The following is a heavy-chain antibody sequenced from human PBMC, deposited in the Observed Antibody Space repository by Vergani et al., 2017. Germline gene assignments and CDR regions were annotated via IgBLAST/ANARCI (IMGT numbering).Heavy chain of an antibody. J-gene: IGHJ6*02. V-gene: IGHV3-21*06. CDR3: ARDCTSGGCPDNYGMDV. CDR2: IGSSGPYI. CDR1: GFTFSDFS. Sequence: VQLVESGGGLVKPGGSLRLSCAASGFTFSDFSMSWVRQAPGKRLEWVAFIGSSGPYINYADSVKGRFIISRDNTNNSLFLQLRSLSAEDAAVYYCARDCTSGGCPDNYGMDVWGQGATVTVSS. D-gene: IGHD2-8*01.